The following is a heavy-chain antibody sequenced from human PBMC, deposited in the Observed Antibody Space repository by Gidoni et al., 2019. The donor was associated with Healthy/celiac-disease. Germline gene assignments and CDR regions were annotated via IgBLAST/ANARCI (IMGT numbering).Heavy chain of an antibody. CDR3: AKDRSAVADLFDY. CDR2: ISWNSGSI. Sequence: EGQLVGSGGGLVQPGRSLRLSCAASGFTFDDYAMHWVRQAPGKGLEWGSGISWNSGSIGYADSVKGRFTISRDNAKNSLYLQMNSLRAEDTALYYCAKDRSAVADLFDYWGQGTLVTVSS. J-gene: IGHJ4*02. CDR1: GFTFDDYA. D-gene: IGHD6-19*01. V-gene: IGHV3-9*01.